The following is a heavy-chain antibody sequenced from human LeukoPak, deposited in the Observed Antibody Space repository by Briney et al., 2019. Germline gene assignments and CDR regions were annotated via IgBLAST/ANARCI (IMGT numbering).Heavy chain of an antibody. D-gene: IGHD5-18*01. V-gene: IGHV3-48*01. J-gene: IGHJ6*03. Sequence: PGGSLRLSCAASGFTFSSYNTNWVRQAPGKGLEWVSYISSSSNTIYYADSVKGRFTISRDNAKNSLYLQMNSLRAEDTAVYYCARVQVWSHYYMDVWGKGTTVTVSS. CDR3: ARVQVWSHYYMDV. CDR2: ISSSSNTI. CDR1: GFTFSSYN.